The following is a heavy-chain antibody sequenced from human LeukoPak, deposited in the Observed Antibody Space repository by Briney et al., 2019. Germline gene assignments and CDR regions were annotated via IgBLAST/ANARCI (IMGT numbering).Heavy chain of an antibody. D-gene: IGHD3-10*02. J-gene: IGHJ6*04. CDR3: AELGITMIGGV. CDR1: GLTFSSYA. Sequence: PGGSLRLSCAASGLTFSSYAMSWVRQAPGKGLEWVSAISGSGGSTYYADSVKGRFTISRDNAKNSLYLQMNSLRAEDTAVYYCAELGITMIGGVWGKGTTVTISS. V-gene: IGHV3-23*01. CDR2: ISGSGGST.